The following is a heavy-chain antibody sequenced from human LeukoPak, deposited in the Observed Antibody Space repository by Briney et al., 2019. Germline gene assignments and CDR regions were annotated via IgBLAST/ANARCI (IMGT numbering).Heavy chain of an antibody. CDR2: ISYDGSNK. V-gene: IGHV3-30*04. J-gene: IGHJ6*03. Sequence: PGGSLRLSCAASGFTFSSYAMSWVRQAPGKGLECVAVISYDGSNKYYADSVKGRFTISRDNSKNTLYLQMNSLRAEDTAVYYCARVAGTGTYYYYYYMDVWGKGTTVTVSS. D-gene: IGHD6-19*01. CDR1: GFTFSSYA. CDR3: ARVAGTGTYYYYYYMDV.